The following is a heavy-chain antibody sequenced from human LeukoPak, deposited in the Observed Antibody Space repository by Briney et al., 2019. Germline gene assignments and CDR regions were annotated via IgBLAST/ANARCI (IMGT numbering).Heavy chain of an antibody. CDR1: GYTFTSYG. CDR2: MNPNSGNT. Sequence: ASVKVSCKASGYTFTSYGINWVRQATGQGLEWMGWMNPNSGNTGYAQKFQGRVTITRNTSISTAYMELSSLRSEDTAVYYCARGPYCGGDCYSPEPFDYWGQGTLVTVSS. V-gene: IGHV1-8*03. J-gene: IGHJ4*02. CDR3: ARGPYCGGDCYSPEPFDY. D-gene: IGHD2-21*01.